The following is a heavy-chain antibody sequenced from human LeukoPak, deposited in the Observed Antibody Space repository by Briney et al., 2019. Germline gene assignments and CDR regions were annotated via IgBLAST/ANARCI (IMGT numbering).Heavy chain of an antibody. CDR3: ARDTQWSYFDY. D-gene: IGHD2-15*01. CDR2: ISNTATTI. J-gene: IGHJ4*02. Sequence: GGSLRLSCAASGFTFSSYWMNWVRQAPGKGLEWISYISNTATTIDYADSVKGRFTISRDNAKNSLYLQMKSLRAEDTAVYYCARDTQWSYFDYWGQGTLVTVSS. CDR1: GFTFSSYW. V-gene: IGHV3-48*04.